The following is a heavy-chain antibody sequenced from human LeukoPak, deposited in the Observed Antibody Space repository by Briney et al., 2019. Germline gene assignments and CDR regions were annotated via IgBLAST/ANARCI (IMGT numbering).Heavy chain of an antibody. D-gene: IGHD6-13*01. V-gene: IGHV6-1*01. Sequence: SQTLSLTCAISGDSVSSNSAVWNWIRQSPSRGLEWLGRTYYRSKWHNEYAESVKSRISINPDTSKNQFSLQLNSVTAADTAVYYCARGGQQLVYWFDPWGQGTLVTVSS. CDR2: TYYRSKWHN. CDR3: ARGGQQLVYWFDP. J-gene: IGHJ5*02. CDR1: GDSVSSNSAV.